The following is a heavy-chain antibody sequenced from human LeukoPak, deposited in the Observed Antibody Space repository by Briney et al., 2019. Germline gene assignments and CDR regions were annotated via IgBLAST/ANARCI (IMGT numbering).Heavy chain of an antibody. J-gene: IGHJ4*02. V-gene: IGHV3-21*01. CDR2: ISSSSSYI. D-gene: IGHD5-24*01. CDR3: ATISDLAVATTDY. CDR1: GFTFSSYS. Sequence: PGGSLRLSCAASGFTFSSYSMNWVRQAPGKGLEWVSSISSSSSYIYYADSVKGRFTISRDNAKNSLYLQMNSLRAEDTAVYYCATISDLAVATTDYWGQGTLVTVSS.